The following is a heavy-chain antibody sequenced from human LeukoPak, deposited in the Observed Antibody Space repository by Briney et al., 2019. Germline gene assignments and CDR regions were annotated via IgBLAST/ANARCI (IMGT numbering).Heavy chain of an antibody. D-gene: IGHD6-6*01. Sequence: KPSETPSLTCTVSGGSITTYHWNWIRQPPGKGLEWIGYAYYRGGTKYNPSLKSRVSLSVDTSKNQVSLKLSSVTAADTAVYFCARSYGSYVLDYWGQGSLVIVSS. CDR2: AYYRGGT. CDR1: GGSITTYH. J-gene: IGHJ4*02. V-gene: IGHV4-59*01. CDR3: ARSYGSYVLDY.